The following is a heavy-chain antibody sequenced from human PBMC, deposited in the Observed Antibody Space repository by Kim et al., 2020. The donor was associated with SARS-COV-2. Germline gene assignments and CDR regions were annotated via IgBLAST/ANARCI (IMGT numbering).Heavy chain of an antibody. CDR1: GYSFTSYW. V-gene: IGHV5-51*01. CDR3: ARHRGYSYGTSSGMDV. J-gene: IGHJ6*02. D-gene: IGHD5-18*01. Sequence: GESLKISCKGSGYSFTSYWIGWVRQMPGEGLEWMGIIYPGDSDTRYSPSFQGQVTISADKSISTAYLQWSSLKASDTAMYYCARHRGYSYGTSSGMDVWGQGTTVTVSS. CDR2: IYPGDSDT.